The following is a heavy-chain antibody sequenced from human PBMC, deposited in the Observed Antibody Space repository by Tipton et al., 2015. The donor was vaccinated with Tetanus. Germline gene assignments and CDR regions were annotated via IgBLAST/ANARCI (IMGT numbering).Heavy chain of an antibody. CDR2: VTHSGST. V-gene: IGHV4-34*01. CDR1: GGSFSGYY. D-gene: IGHD3-3*01. J-gene: IGHJ6*02. CDR3: ARDYTSYYAYYGMDV. Sequence: GLVKPSETLSLTCGVYGGSFSGYYWTWIRQPPGKGLEGLGEVTHSGSTNYNPSLKSRVTISVDTAKKQFSLKLTSVIAADTAVYYCARDYTSYYAYYGMDVWGQGTTVTVSS.